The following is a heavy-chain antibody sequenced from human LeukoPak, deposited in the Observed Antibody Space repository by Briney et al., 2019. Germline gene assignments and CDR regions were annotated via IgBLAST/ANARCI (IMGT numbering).Heavy chain of an antibody. CDR1: GGSISSYY. CDR3: ARGIAAAGQPSDY. V-gene: IGHV4-59*08. D-gene: IGHD6-13*01. Sequence: SETLSLTCTVSGGSISSYYWSWIRQPPGKGLEWIGYIYYSGSTNYNPSLKSRVTISVDTSKNQFSLKLSSVTAADTAVYYCARGIAAAGQPSDYWGQGTLVTVSS. J-gene: IGHJ4*02. CDR2: IYYSGST.